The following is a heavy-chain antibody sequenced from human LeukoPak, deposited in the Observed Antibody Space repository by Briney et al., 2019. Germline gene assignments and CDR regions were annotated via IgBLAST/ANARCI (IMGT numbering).Heavy chain of an antibody. J-gene: IGHJ6*03. CDR2: IYYSGST. CDR1: GGSISSSSYY. V-gene: IGHV4-39*07. D-gene: IGHD6-19*01. CDR3: ARGIAVAGNYYYYYMDV. Sequence: PSETLSLTCTVSGGSISSSSYYWGWIRQPPGKGLEWIGCIYYSGSTYYNPSLKSRVTISVDTSKNQFSLKLSSVTAADTAVYYCARGIAVAGNYYYYYMDVWGKGTTVTVSS.